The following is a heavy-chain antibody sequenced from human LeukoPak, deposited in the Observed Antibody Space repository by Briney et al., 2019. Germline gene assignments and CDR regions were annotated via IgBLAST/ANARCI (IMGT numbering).Heavy chain of an antibody. D-gene: IGHD6-19*01. CDR1: GYTFTGYY. CDR2: INPNSGGT. Sequence: GASVKVSCKASGYTFTGYYMHWVRQAPGQGLEWMGWINPNSGGTNYAQKFQGRVTMTRDTSISTAYMELSRLRSDDTAVYYCGRESSGQYYFDYWGQGTLVTVSS. J-gene: IGHJ4*02. V-gene: IGHV1-2*02. CDR3: GRESSGQYYFDY.